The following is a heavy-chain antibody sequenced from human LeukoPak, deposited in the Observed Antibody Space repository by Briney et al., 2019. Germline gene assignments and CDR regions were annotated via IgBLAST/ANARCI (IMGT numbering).Heavy chain of an antibody. V-gene: IGHV3-74*01. CDR1: GFSFSGHW. Sequence: GGSLRLSCTASGFSFSGHWMHWARHLPGKGLVWVSRISPTGSTTSYADSVKGRFTVSRDNAKNTLYLQVDNLRAEDTAVYYCARGPNSNWSGLDFWGQGTLLTVSS. CDR2: ISPTGSTT. CDR3: ARGPNSNWSGLDF. D-gene: IGHD6-6*01. J-gene: IGHJ4*02.